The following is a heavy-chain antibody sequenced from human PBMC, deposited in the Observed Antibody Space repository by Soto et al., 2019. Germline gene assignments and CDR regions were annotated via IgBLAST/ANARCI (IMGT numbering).Heavy chain of an antibody. CDR1: GGSISSSSYY. CDR2: IYYSGST. Sequence: PSETLSLTCTVSGGSISSSSYYWGWIRQPPGKGLEWIGSIYYSGSTYYNPSLKSRVTISVDTSKNQLSLKLSSVTAADTAVYYCARRDTAMVVGGMDVWGQGTTVTVSS. D-gene: IGHD5-18*01. V-gene: IGHV4-39*01. CDR3: ARRDTAMVVGGMDV. J-gene: IGHJ6*02.